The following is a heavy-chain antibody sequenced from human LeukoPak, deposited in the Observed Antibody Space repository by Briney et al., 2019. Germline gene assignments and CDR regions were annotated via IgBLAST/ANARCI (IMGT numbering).Heavy chain of an antibody. Sequence: GGTLRLSCAPSVFTFTGCSMSWVRPAPGKGLEWVADKNIDGSEKNYADSVKGRFPISRDNPKNRLHLQMNSLRADDTADYYCARHGYSYGWDCWGQGTLVSVSS. D-gene: IGHD5-18*01. CDR3: ARHGYSYGWDC. J-gene: IGHJ4*02. CDR2: KNIDGSEK. V-gene: IGHV3-7*01. CDR1: VFTFTGCS.